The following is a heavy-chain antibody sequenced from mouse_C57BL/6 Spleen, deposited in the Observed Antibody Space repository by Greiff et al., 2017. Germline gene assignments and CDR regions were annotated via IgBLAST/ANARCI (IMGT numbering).Heavy chain of an antibody. V-gene: IGHV1-52*01. Sequence: QVQLQQPGAELVRPGSSVKLSCKASGYTFTSYWMHWVKQRPIQGLEWIGNIDPSDSETHYNQKFKDKATLTVAKSSSTAYMQLSSLTSEDAAVYYCARRGSNYFFDYWGQGTTLTVSS. J-gene: IGHJ2*01. CDR1: GYTFTSYW. D-gene: IGHD2-5*01. CDR3: ARRGSNYFFDY. CDR2: IDPSDSET.